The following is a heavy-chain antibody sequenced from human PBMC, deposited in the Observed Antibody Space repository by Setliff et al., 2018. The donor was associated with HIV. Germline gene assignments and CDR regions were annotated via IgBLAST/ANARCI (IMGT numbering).Heavy chain of an antibody. Sequence: ASETLSLTCTVSGGSISSGSYYWSWIRQPAGKGLEWIGHIYTSGNTNYNPSLKSRVTISVDTSKNQFSLQLNSVTAADTAVYFCARTRAPYFFDFWGQGAQVTVSS. V-gene: IGHV4-61*09. J-gene: IGHJ4*02. D-gene: IGHD1-26*01. CDR2: IYTSGNT. CDR1: GGSISSGSYY. CDR3: ARTRAPYFFDF.